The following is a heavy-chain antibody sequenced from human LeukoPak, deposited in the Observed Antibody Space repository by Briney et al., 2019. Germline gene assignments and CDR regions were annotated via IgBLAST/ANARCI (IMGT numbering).Heavy chain of an antibody. D-gene: IGHD3-10*01. CDR2: ISGGGDSK. CDR3: AKDTITMVRGVIIH. CDR1: GFTFSNYA. Sequence: GGSLRLSCAASGFTFSNYALSWVRQTPGKGLECVSVISGGGDSKYYADSVKGRFTISRDNSKNTLYLQMNSLRAEDTAVYYCAKDTITMVRGVIIHWGQGTLVTVSS. J-gene: IGHJ4*02. V-gene: IGHV3-23*01.